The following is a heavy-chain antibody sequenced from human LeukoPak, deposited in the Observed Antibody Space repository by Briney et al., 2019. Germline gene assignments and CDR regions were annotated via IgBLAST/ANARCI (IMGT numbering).Heavy chain of an antibody. D-gene: IGHD3-10*01. CDR3: ARDSHITMVRGVIITGNWFDP. CDR1: GGSISSYY. CDR2: IYTSGST. V-gene: IGHV4-4*07. J-gene: IGHJ5*02. Sequence: SETLSLTCTVSGGSISSYYWSWIRQPAGKGLEWIGRIYTSGSTNYNPSLKSRVTMSVDTSKNQFSLELSSVTAADTAVYYCARDSHITMVRGVIITGNWFDPWGQGTLVTVSS.